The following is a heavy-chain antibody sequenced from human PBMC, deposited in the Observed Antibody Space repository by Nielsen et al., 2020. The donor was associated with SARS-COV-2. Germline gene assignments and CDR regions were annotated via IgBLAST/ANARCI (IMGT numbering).Heavy chain of an antibody. V-gene: IGHV1-46*01. CDR1: GYTFTSYY. D-gene: IGHD3-3*01. CDR2: INPSGGSS. J-gene: IGHJ4*02. Sequence: ASVKVSCKASGYTFTSYYMHWVRQAPGQGLEWMGIINPSGGSSTYAQKFQGRVTMTRDTSTSAVYMELSSLRSEDTAVYYCARADFGPFGVVMNFDYWGQGTLVTVSS. CDR3: ARADFGPFGVVMNFDY.